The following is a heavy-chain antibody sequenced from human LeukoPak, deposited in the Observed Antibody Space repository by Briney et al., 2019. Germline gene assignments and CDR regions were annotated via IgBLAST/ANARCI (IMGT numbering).Heavy chain of an antibody. CDR3: ARGHCSSTSCYYYYGMDV. Sequence: SETLSLTCAVYGGSFSGYYWSWIRQPPGKGLEWSGEINHRGSTNYNPSLKSRVTISVDTSKNQFSLKLSSVTAADTAVYYCARGHCSSTSCYYYYGMDVWGQGTTVTVSS. CDR1: GGSFSGYY. D-gene: IGHD2-2*01. CDR2: INHRGST. V-gene: IGHV4-34*01. J-gene: IGHJ6*02.